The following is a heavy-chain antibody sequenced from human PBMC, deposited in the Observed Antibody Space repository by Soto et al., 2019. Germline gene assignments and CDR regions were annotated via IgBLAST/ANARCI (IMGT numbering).Heavy chain of an antibody. Sequence: SETLSLTCAVSGGSISSSNWWSWVRQPPGKGLEWIGEIYHSGSTNYNPSLKSRVTISVDKSKNQFSLKLSSVTAADTAVYYCARQIRTYYYDSSGYYDYWGQGTLVTVSS. CDR1: GGSISSSNW. CDR2: IYHSGST. J-gene: IGHJ4*02. D-gene: IGHD3-22*01. V-gene: IGHV4-4*02. CDR3: ARQIRTYYYDSSGYYDY.